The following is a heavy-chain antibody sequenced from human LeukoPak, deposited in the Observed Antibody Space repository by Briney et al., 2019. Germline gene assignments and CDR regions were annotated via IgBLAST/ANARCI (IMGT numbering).Heavy chain of an antibody. V-gene: IGHV3-23*01. J-gene: IGHJ4*02. D-gene: IGHD2-2*01. CDR1: EFTFSNYA. CDR3: ASSQHPNADFDY. CDR2: ISGSGGTT. Sequence: GGSLRLSCAASEFTFSNYAMSWVRQAPGRGLEWVSVISGSGGTTYYADSVKGRFTISRDNSKNTLYLQMNSLRAEDTAVYYCASSQHPNADFDYWGQGTLVTVSS.